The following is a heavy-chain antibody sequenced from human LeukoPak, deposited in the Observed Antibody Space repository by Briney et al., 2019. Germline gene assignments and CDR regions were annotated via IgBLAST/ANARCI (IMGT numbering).Heavy chain of an antibody. CDR3: ARMGGSYWGREVNWFDP. V-gene: IGHV3-7*01. J-gene: IGHJ5*02. CDR1: GFTFSTYW. Sequence: GGSLRLSCAASGFTFSTYWMSWVRQAPGKGLEWVANIKQDGSDKYYVDSVKGRFTISRDNAQGSLYLQMGSLRPEDTAVYYCARMGGSYWGREVNWFDPWGQGTLVAVSS. D-gene: IGHD7-27*01. CDR2: IKQDGSDK.